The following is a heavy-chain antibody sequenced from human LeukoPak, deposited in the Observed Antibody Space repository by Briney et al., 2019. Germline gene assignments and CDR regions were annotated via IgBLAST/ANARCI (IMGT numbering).Heavy chain of an antibody. CDR2: INHSGST. CDR1: GGSFSGYY. CDR3: ARGHRRTYYYDSSGYYYFDY. Sequence: SETLSLTCAVYGGSFSGYYWSWIRQPPGKGLEWIGEINHSGSTNYNPPLKSRVTISVDPSKNQFSLKLSSVTAADTAVYYCARGHRRTYYYDSSGYYYFDYWGQGTLVTVSS. V-gene: IGHV4-34*01. J-gene: IGHJ4*02. D-gene: IGHD3-22*01.